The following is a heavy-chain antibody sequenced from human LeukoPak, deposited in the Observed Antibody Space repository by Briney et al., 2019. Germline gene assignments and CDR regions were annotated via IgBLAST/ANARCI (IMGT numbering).Heavy chain of an antibody. J-gene: IGHJ6*02. D-gene: IGHD3-10*01. CDR2: IIPIFNTA. V-gene: IGHV1-69*05. CDR3: ARSMSSVWFGELLSPYYGMDV. CDR1: GGTFSSYA. Sequence: SVKVSCKASGGTFSSYAISWVRQAPGQGLEWMGGIIPIFNTANYAQKFQGRVTMTTDTSTSTAYMELRSLRSDDTAVYYCARSMSSVWFGELLSPYYGMDVWGQGTRSPSP.